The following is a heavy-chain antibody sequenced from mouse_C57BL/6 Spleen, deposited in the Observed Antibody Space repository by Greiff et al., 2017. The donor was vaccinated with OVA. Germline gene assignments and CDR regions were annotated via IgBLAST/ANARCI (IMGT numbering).Heavy chain of an antibody. CDR2: ISRGSSTI. V-gene: IGHV5-17*01. Sequence: EVQGVESGGGLVKPGGSLKLSCAASGFTFSDYGMHWVRQAPEKGLEWVAYISRGSSTIYYADTVKGRCTISRDNAKNTLFLQMTSLRAEDTAMYYCARVCGYYPWFAYWGQGTLVTVSA. J-gene: IGHJ3*01. CDR3: ARVCGYYPWFAY. D-gene: IGHD2-3*01. CDR1: GFTFSDYG.